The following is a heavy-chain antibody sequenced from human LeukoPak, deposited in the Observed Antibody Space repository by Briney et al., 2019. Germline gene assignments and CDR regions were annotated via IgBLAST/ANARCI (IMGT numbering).Heavy chain of an antibody. Sequence: GGSLRLSCAASGFTSSSYGMHWVRQAPGKGLEWVAVISYDGSNKYYADSVKGRFTISRDNSKNTLYLQMNSLRAEDTAVYYCAKAALTMVRGVMPQYFDYWGQGTLVTVSS. D-gene: IGHD3-10*01. CDR2: ISYDGSNK. V-gene: IGHV3-30*18. CDR1: GFTSSSYG. J-gene: IGHJ4*02. CDR3: AKAALTMVRGVMPQYFDY.